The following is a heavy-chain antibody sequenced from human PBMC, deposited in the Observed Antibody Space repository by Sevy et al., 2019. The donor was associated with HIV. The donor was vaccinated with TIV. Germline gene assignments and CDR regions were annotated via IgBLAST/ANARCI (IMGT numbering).Heavy chain of an antibody. CDR2: ISYSAEYI. CDR1: GFTFTSYT. D-gene: IGHD3-16*01. J-gene: IGHJ4*02. CDR3: ARDEGGYDSLDC. Sequence: GGSLRLSCATSGFTFTSYTMHWVRQAPGKGLEWVSSISYSAEYIYYADSVKGRFTISRNNAKNSLFLQMNSLRVEDTAVYYCARDEGGYDSLDCWGQGTLVTVS. V-gene: IGHV3-21*01.